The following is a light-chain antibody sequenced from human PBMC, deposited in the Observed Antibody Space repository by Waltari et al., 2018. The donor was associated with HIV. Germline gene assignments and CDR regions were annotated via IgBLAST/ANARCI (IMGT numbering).Light chain of an antibody. J-gene: IGKJ4*01. V-gene: IGKV4-1*01. CDR2: WAS. CDR1: RSILYSSDNRNY. Sequence: DIVMTQSPDSLPVSLGERAPITCTSSRSILYSSDNRNYLAWYQQKPRQPPKLLISWASTRESGVPDRFSGGGSGTDFTLTITRLQAEDVAVYHCQQYFRIPPTFGGGTKVEIK. CDR3: QQYFRIPPT.